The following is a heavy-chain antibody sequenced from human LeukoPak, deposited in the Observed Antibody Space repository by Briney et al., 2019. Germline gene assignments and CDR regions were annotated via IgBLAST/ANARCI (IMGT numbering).Heavy chain of an antibody. Sequence: GGSLRLSCAVSGITLSNYGMSWVRQTPGKGLEWVAGISDSGGSTNYADSVKGRFTISRDNPKNTLYLQMNSLRAEDTAVYFCAKRGVVIRVILVGFHKEAYYFDSWGQGALVTVSS. V-gene: IGHV3-23*01. CDR2: ISDSGGST. CDR1: GITLSNYG. D-gene: IGHD3-22*01. CDR3: AKRGVVIRVILVGFHKEAYYFDS. J-gene: IGHJ4*02.